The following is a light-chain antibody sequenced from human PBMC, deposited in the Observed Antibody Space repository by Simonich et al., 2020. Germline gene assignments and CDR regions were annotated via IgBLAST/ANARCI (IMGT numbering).Light chain of an antibody. CDR2: WAS. J-gene: IGKJ2*01. V-gene: IGKV4-1*01. Sequence: DIVMTQSPDSLAVSLGERATIHCKSSQSVLYSSNNKNYLAWYQQKPGQPPKLVIYWASTRESGVPDRFSGSGSGTDFTLTISSLQAEDVAVYYCQQYYSTPMYTFGQGTKLEIK. CDR3: QQYYSTPMYT. CDR1: QSVLYSSNNKNY.